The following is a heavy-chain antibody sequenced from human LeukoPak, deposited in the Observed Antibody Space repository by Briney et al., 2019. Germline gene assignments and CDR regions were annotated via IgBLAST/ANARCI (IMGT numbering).Heavy chain of an antibody. J-gene: IGHJ4*02. D-gene: IGHD4-17*01. CDR3: AKDSRRVTTVTIFDY. V-gene: IGHV3-23*01. Sequence: GGSLRLSCAASGFTFSSYAMSWVRQAPGKGLEWVSAISGSGGSTYYADSVKGRFTISRDNSKNTLYLQMNSLRAEDTAVYCCAKDSRRVTTVTIFDYWGQGTLVTVSS. CDR2: ISGSGGST. CDR1: GFTFSSYA.